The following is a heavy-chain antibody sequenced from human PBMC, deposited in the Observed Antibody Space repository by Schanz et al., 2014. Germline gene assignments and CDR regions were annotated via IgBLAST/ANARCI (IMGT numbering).Heavy chain of an antibody. CDR2: IKEDGSVK. Sequence: EVQLAESGGGLVQPGGSLRLSCAASTFTFSSDWMSWVRQAPGKGLEWVANIKEDGSVKDYVDSVKGRFTISRDNAKNSLFLQMNSLRPEDTAIYYCAKDAPYPFELWGRGTLITVSS. CDR1: TFTFSSDW. CDR3: AKDAPYPFEL. V-gene: IGHV3-7*05. J-gene: IGHJ2*01.